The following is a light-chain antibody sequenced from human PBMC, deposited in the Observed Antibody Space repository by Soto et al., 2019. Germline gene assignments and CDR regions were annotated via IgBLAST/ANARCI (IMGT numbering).Light chain of an antibody. Sequence: DIHMTQSPSTLSGSLGYRFTITCRASQTISSWLAWYQKKQGKAPKLLIYDASSLESGVPSRLRGSGYGTDLTITISSMQTEDFETYYCQQSYNTTLTFGGGTKVDIK. CDR1: QTISSW. J-gene: IGKJ4*01. CDR3: QQSYNTTLT. CDR2: DAS. V-gene: IGKV1-5*01.